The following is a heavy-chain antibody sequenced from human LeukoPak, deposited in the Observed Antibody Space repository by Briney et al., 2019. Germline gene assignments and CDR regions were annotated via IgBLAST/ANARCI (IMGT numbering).Heavy chain of an antibody. CDR3: ARGLAFDP. Sequence: SETLSLTCGVDGGSFSGYYWNWIRQPPGKGLEWIGEINHSGSTNYNPSLKSRVTISVDTSKNQFSLKLSSVTAADTAVYYCARGLAFDPWGQGTLVTVSS. J-gene: IGHJ5*02. V-gene: IGHV4-34*01. CDR1: GGSFSGYY. CDR2: INHSGST.